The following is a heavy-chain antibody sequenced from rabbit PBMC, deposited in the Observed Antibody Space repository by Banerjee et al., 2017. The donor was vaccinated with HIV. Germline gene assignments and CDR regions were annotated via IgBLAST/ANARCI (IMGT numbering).Heavy chain of an antibody. Sequence: QEQLVESGGGLVQPEGSLQLSCTASGFSFSDKAVMCWVRQAPGKGLEWIACINAVTGKALYASWAKGRYTLSKTSSTTVTLQMTSLTAAHTATYFCASAYSDIYFSLWGQGTLVTVS. V-gene: IGHV1S45*01. D-gene: IGHD6-1*01. J-gene: IGHJ4*01. CDR1: GFSFSDKAV. CDR3: ASAYSDIYFSL. CDR2: INAVTGKA.